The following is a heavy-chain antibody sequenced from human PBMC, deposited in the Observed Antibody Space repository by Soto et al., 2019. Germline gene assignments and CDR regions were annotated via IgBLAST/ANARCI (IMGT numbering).Heavy chain of an antibody. CDR2: ITGSGGTT. CDR3: AKHPYGDYIGVSFDP. Sequence: VQLLESGGGLVKPGGSLRLSCAASGFTFTRYALSWVRQAPGKGLEWVSAITGSGGTTYYADSVKGRFAISRDNSKNTLYLLMNSLRAEDTAVYYCAKHPYGDYIGVSFDPWGQGTLVTVSS. D-gene: IGHD4-17*01. J-gene: IGHJ5*02. V-gene: IGHV3-23*01. CDR1: GFTFTRYA.